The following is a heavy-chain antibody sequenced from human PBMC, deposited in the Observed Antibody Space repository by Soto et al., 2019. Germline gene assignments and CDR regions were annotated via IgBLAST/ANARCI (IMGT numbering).Heavy chain of an antibody. J-gene: IGHJ5*02. CDR2: IYYSGST. V-gene: IGHV4-31*03. CDR3: AREEWKLGGWFDP. Sequence: QVQLQESGPGLVKPSQTLSLTCTVSGGSISSGDYYWSWIRQHPGRGLEWIGYIYYSGSTYYNPSLKSRVTISLDSSKNQVALKLSSVTAADTAVYSCAREEWKLGGWFDPWGQGTLVTVSS. CDR1: GGSISSGDYY. D-gene: IGHD3-3*01.